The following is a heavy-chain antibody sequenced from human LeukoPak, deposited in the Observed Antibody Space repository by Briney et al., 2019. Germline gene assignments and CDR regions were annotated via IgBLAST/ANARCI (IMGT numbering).Heavy chain of an antibody. CDR3: AKGDYGDSLDYYFDY. CDR2: ISGSGGST. D-gene: IGHD4-17*01. V-gene: IGHV3-23*01. CDR1: GFTFSSYA. J-gene: IGHJ4*02. Sequence: GGSLRLSCAASGFTFSSYAMSWVRQAPGKGLEWVSAISGSGGSTYYADSVKGRFTISRGNSKNTLYLQMNSLRAEDTAVYYCAKGDYGDSLDYYFDYWGQGTLVTVSS.